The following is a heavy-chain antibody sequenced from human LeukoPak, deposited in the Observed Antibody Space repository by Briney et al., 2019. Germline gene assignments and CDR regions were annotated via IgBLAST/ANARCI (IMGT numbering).Heavy chain of an antibody. Sequence: GGSLRLSCAASGFTFSSYSMNWVRQAPGKGLEWVSSISSSSSYIYYADSVKGRFTISRDNAKNSLYLQMNSLRAEDTAVYYCARALFTGRRIRNQPPGHGWFDPWGQGTLVTVSS. CDR3: ARALFTGRRIRNQPPGHGWFDP. CDR1: GFTFSSYS. J-gene: IGHJ5*02. CDR2: ISSSSSYI. D-gene: IGHD1-14*01. V-gene: IGHV3-21*04.